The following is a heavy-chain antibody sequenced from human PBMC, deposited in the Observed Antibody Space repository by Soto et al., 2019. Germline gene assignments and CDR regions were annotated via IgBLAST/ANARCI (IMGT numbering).Heavy chain of an antibody. J-gene: IGHJ6*02. CDR1: GGSISRGGYY. V-gene: IGHV4-31*03. Sequence: SETLSLTCTVSGGSISRGGYYWSWIRQHPGKGLEWIGYIYYSGSTYYNPSLKSRVTISVDTSKNQFSLKLGSVTAADTAVHYCARERSMVRGAIRYYYYGMDVWGQGTTVTVSS. CDR3: ARERSMVRGAIRYYYYGMDV. D-gene: IGHD3-10*01. CDR2: IYYSGST.